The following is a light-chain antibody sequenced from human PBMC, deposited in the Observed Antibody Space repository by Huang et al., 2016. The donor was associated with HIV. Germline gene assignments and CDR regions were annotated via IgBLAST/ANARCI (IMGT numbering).Light chain of an antibody. CDR1: QYVSSH. V-gene: IGKV3-15*01. J-gene: IGKJ2*01. Sequence: ERVMTQSPDTLSVSPGERATLYCRASQYVSSHLAWYQQKPGQAPRLLVYGASTRVIDIPARFSGSGSGTEFTLTISSLQSEDSAVYYCQQYNNWPRTFGQGTKLEIK. CDR2: GAS. CDR3: QQYNNWPRT.